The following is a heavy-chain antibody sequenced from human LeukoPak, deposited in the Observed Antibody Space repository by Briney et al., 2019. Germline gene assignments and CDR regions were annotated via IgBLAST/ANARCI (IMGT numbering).Heavy chain of an antibody. CDR2: ISSSSSYI. CDR3: ARDETVTTGYYYYMDV. V-gene: IGHV3-21*01. CDR1: GFTFSSYS. Sequence: GGSLRLSCAASGFTFSSYSMNWVRQAPGKGLEWVSSISSSSSYIYYADSVKGRFTISRDNAKNSLYLQMSSPRAEDTAVYYCARDETVTTGYYYYMDVWGKGTTVTVSS. J-gene: IGHJ6*03. D-gene: IGHD4-17*01.